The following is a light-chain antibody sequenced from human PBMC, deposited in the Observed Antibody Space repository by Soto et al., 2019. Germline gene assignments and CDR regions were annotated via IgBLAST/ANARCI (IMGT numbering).Light chain of an antibody. V-gene: IGKV1-5*03. CDR1: QSISNR. J-gene: IGKJ1*01. CDR3: QQYDTYSWT. Sequence: DIQMTQSSSTLSASVGDRVTITCRASQSISNRLAWYQQKPGKAPKLLIYKASTLESGVPSRFSGSGSGTEFTLTISSLQPDDFATYYRQQYDTYSWTFGQGTKVEIK. CDR2: KAS.